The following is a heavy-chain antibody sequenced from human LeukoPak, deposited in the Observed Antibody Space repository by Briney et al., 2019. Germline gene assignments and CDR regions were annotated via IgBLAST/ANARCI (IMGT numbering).Heavy chain of an antibody. Sequence: ASVKVSRKASGYTFTSYYMHWVRQAPGQGLEWMGIINPSGGSTSYAQKFQGRVTITRDTSASTTYMELSSLTSEDTAVYYCAREKNQQWVDCLQYWGQGTLVTVSS. CDR3: AREKNQQWVDCLQY. J-gene: IGHJ4*02. V-gene: IGHV1-46*01. D-gene: IGHD1-26*01. CDR1: GYTFTSYY. CDR2: INPSGGST.